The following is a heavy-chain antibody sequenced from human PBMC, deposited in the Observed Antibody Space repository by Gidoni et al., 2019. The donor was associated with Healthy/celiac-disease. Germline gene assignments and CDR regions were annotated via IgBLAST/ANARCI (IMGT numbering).Heavy chain of an antibody. V-gene: IGHV3-33*01. CDR1: GFTFRGYG. CDR3: AREPSGVGATYYFDY. CDR2: IWYDGSNK. J-gene: IGHJ4*02. Sequence: QVQLVESGGGVVQPGRSLRLSCAASGFTFRGYGMHWVRQVPGKGLGWVAVIWYDGSNKYYADSVKGRFTISRDNSKNTLYLQMNSLRAEDTAVYYCAREPSGVGATYYFDYWGQGTLVTVSS. D-gene: IGHD1-26*01.